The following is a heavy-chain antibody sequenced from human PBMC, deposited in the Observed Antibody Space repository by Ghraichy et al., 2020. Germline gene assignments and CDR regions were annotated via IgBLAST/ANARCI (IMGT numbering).Heavy chain of an antibody. CDR1: GGSFSGYY. Sequence: SETLSLTCAVYGGSFSGYYWSWIRQPPGKGLEWIGEINHSGSTNYNPSLKSRVTISVDTSKNQFSLKLSSVTAADTAVYYCARGRWYMVVAATCWFDPWGQGTLVTVSS. CDR2: INHSGST. CDR3: ARGRWYMVVAATCWFDP. J-gene: IGHJ5*02. D-gene: IGHD2-15*01. V-gene: IGHV4-34*01.